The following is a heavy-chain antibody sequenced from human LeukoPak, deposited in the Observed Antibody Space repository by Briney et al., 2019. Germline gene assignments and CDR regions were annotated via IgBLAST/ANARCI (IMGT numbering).Heavy chain of an antibody. CDR2: ISSSGSTI. CDR3: AREGQLVPRGYYYYYYMDV. J-gene: IGHJ6*03. CDR1: GFTFSDYY. V-gene: IGHV3-11*04. D-gene: IGHD6-6*01. Sequence: PGGSLRLSCVASGFTFSDYYMSWIRQAPGKGLEWVSYISSSGSTIYYADSVEGRFTISRDNAKNSLYLQMNSLRAEDTAVYYCAREGQLVPRGYYYYYYMDVWGKGTTVTVSS.